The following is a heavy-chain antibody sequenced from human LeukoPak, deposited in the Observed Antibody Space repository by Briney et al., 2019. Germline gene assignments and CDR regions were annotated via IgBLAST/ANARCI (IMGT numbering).Heavy chain of an antibody. J-gene: IGHJ4*02. Sequence: SETLSLTCAVSGGSISSSNWWSWVRQPPGKGLEWIGEIYHSGSTNYNPSLKSRVTISLDTSKNQSSLKLSSVTAADTAVYYCASFPVTTSFRPRKRQLAPYWGQGTLVTVSS. CDR1: GGSISSSNW. V-gene: IGHV4-4*02. D-gene: IGHD6-6*01. CDR2: IYHSGST. CDR3: ASFPVTTSFRPRKRQLAPY.